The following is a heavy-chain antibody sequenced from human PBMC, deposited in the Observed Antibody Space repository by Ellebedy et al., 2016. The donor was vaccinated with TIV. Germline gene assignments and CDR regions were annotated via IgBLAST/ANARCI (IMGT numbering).Heavy chain of an antibody. D-gene: IGHD2-15*01. J-gene: IGHJ4*02. CDR1: GFSFSSYW. V-gene: IGHV3-74*01. CDR3: ARRGYCSGGSCASVPFDY. CDR2: IDGDGGGT. Sequence: GESLKISCAGSGFSFSSYWIHWVRQAPGKGLVWVSRIDGDGGGTNYADSVKGRFTISRDNSKNTLYLQMNSLGAEDTAVYYCARRGYCSGGSCASVPFDYWGQGTLVTVSS.